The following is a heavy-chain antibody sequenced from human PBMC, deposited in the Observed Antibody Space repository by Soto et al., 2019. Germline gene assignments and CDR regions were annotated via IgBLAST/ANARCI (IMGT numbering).Heavy chain of an antibody. V-gene: IGHV3-23*01. CDR1: GFNFSSYA. Sequence: GSLRLSCAASGFNFSSYAMSWVRQAPGKGLEWVSAISATGTYTYYADSVKGRFTISRDNSKNTLYLQMNSLRDEDTAVYYCARVVATIQYFDYRGQGTLVTVSS. D-gene: IGHD5-12*01. CDR3: ARVVATIQYFDY. CDR2: ISATGTYT. J-gene: IGHJ4*02.